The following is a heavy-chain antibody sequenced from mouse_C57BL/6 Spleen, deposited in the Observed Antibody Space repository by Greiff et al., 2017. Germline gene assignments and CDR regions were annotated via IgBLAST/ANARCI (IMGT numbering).Heavy chain of an antibody. J-gene: IGHJ2*01. V-gene: IGHV5-6*01. D-gene: IGHD1-1*01. CDR3: ARCSYDYFDD. Sequence: EVKLMESGGDLVKPGGSLKLSCAASGFTFSSYGMSWVRQTPDKRLEWVATISSGGSYTYYPDSVKGRFTISRDNAKNTLYLQMSSLKSEDTAMYYCARCSYDYFDDWGQGTTLTVSS. CDR2: ISSGGSYT. CDR1: GFTFSSYG.